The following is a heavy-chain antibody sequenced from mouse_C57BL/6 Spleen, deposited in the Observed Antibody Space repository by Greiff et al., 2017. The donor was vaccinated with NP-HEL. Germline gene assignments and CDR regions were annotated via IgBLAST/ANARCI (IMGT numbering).Heavy chain of an antibody. CDR3: AREGALHYYFDY. Sequence: DVKLVESGGGLVKPGGSLKLSCAASGFTFSSYAMSWVRQTPEKRLEWVATISDGGSYTYYPDNVKGRFTISRDNAKNNLYLQMSHLKSEDTAMYYCAREGALHYYFDYWGQGTTLTVSS. J-gene: IGHJ2*01. CDR2: ISDGGSYT. V-gene: IGHV5-4*01. CDR1: GFTFSSYA.